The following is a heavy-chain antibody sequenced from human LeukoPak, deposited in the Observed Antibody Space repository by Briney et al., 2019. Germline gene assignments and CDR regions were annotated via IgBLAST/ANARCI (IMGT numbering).Heavy chain of an antibody. D-gene: IGHD3-22*01. CDR1: GITLSSYG. CDR2: MRYDGSNR. J-gene: IGHJ4*02. CDR3: VKAGPMKLQHYFDY. V-gene: IGHV3-30*02. Sequence: GGSLRLSCAASGITLSSYGMHWVRQAPGKGLEWVAFMRYDGSNRYYTDSVKARFTIYRDSSKNTLYLQMNSLRAEDTAVYYCVKAGPMKLQHYFDYWGQGTLVTVSS.